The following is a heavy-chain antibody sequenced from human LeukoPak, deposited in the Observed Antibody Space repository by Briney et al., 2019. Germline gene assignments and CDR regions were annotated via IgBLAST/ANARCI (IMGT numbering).Heavy chain of an antibody. V-gene: IGHV3-30-3*01. D-gene: IGHD2-15*01. J-gene: IGHJ5*02. CDR1: GFTFSSYA. CDR2: ISYGGSNK. Sequence: PGRSLRLSCAASGFTFSSYAMHWVRQAPGKGLEWVAVISYGGSNKYYADSVKGRFTISRDNSKNTLYLQMNSLRAEDTAVYYCARDPRRYCSGGSCYRGWFDPWGQGTLVTVSS. CDR3: ARDPRRYCSGGSCYRGWFDP.